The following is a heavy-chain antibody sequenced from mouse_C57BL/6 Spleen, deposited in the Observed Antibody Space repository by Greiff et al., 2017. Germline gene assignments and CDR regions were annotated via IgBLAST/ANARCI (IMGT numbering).Heavy chain of an antibody. CDR1: GYAFSSSW. CDR3: ARGDYYGNYGYAMDY. Sequence: VQGVESGPELVKPGASVKISCKASGYAFSSSWMNWVKQRPGKGLEWIGRIYPGDGDTNYNGKFKGKATLTADKSSSPAYMQLSSLTSEDSAVYFCARGDYYGNYGYAMDYWGQGTSVTVSS. V-gene: IGHV1-82*01. CDR2: IYPGDGDT. D-gene: IGHD2-1*01. J-gene: IGHJ4*01.